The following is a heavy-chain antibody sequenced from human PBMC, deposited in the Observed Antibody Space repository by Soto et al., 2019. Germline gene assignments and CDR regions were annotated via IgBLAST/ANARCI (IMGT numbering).Heavy chain of an antibody. CDR3: ARATRASPGGTLWFGELPPLFNWFDP. CDR1: GGSISSYY. Sequence: SETLSLTCTVSGGSISSYYWSWIRQPPGKGLEWIGYIYYSGSTNYNPSLKSRVTISVDTSKNHFSLKLSSVTAADTAVYYCARATRASPGGTLWFGELPPLFNWFDPWGQGTLVTVSS. D-gene: IGHD3-10*01. V-gene: IGHV4-59*01. CDR2: IYYSGST. J-gene: IGHJ5*02.